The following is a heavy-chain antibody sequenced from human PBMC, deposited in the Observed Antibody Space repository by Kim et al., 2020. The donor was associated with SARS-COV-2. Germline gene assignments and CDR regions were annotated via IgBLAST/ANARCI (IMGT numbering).Heavy chain of an antibody. J-gene: IGHJ4*02. V-gene: IGHV1-46*01. D-gene: IGHD2-2*01. Sequence: QTFPGRATMTRDTSTSQVYMGLSSLGSEDTAVYYCARDVVVVPAAMGLDYWGQGTLVTVSS. CDR3: ARDVVVVPAAMGLDY.